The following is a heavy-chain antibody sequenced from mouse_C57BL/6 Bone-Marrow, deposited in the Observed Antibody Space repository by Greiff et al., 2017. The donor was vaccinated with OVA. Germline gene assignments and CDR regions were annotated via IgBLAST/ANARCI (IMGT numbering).Heavy chain of an antibody. CDR3: ARGGRWSPLAY. CDR2: ISYDGSN. CDR1: GYSITSGYY. Sequence: VQLKESGPGLVKPSQSLSLTCSVTGYSITSGYYWNWIRQFPGNKLEWMGYISYDGSNNYNPSLKNRISITRDTSKNQFFLKLNSVTTEDTATYYCARGGRWSPLAYWGQGTLVTVSA. V-gene: IGHV3-6*01. J-gene: IGHJ3*01. D-gene: IGHD2-3*01.